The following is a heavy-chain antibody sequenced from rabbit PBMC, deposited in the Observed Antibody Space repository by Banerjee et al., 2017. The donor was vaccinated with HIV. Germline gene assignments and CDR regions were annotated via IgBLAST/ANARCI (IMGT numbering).Heavy chain of an antibody. J-gene: IGHJ4*01. V-gene: IGHV1S40*01. D-gene: IGHD8-1*01. Sequence: QSLEESGGDLVKPGASLTLTCTASGFSFSSSHYMCWVRQAPGKGLEWIACIYAASSGTTYYANWAKGRFTISKTSSTTVALQMTSLTAADTATYFCTRDDGAGGSDDFNLWGPGTLVTVS. CDR2: IYAASSGTT. CDR1: GFSFSSSHY. CDR3: TRDDGAGGSDDFNL.